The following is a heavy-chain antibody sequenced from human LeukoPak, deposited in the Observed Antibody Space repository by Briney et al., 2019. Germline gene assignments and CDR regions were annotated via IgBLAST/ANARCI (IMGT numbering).Heavy chain of an antibody. CDR1: GFTFDDYA. CDR3: AKAFSGSWYYYDSSGYYFDY. V-gene: IGHV3-9*01. CDR2: ISWNSGSI. J-gene: IGHJ4*02. Sequence: GRSLRLSCAASGFTFDDYAMHWVRQAPGKGLEWVSGISWNSGSIGYADSVKGRFTISRDNAKNSLYLQINSLRAEDTALYYCAKAFSGSWYYYDSSGYYFDYWGQGTLVTVSS. D-gene: IGHD3-22*01.